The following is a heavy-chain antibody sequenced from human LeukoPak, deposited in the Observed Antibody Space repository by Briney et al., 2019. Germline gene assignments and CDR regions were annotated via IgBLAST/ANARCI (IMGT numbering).Heavy chain of an antibody. CDR2: IDHRGTA. CDR3: AVGITILGVAASFDS. V-gene: IGHV4-34*01. D-gene: IGHD3-3*01. Sequence: PSETLSLTCAVYGASYNAYYWSWIRRPPGKGLEWIGDIDHRGTATYNPSLKSRLTISADASKNQFSLKLNSVTDADTAVYYCAVGITILGVAASFDSWGQGSLVIVSS. CDR1: GASYNAYY. J-gene: IGHJ4*02.